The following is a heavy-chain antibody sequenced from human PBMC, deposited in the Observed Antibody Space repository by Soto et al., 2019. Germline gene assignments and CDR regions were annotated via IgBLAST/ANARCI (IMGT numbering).Heavy chain of an antibody. CDR3: ARGGEVVTGYYYYYGMDV. D-gene: IGHD2-21*02. V-gene: IGHV3-74*01. CDR2: INSDGSST. J-gene: IGHJ6*02. CDR1: GFTFSSYW. Sequence: EVQLVESGGGLVQPGGSLRLSCAASGFTFSSYWMHWVRQAPGKGLVWVSRINSDGSSTSYADSVKGRFTISRDNXKXTXXLQMISLRAEDTAVYYCARGGEVVTGYYYYYGMDVWGQGTTVTVSS.